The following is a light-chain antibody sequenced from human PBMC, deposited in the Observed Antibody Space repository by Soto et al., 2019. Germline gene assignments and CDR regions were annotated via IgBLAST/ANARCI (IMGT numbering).Light chain of an antibody. J-gene: IGKJ2*02. CDR3: QQFDSVLCT. Sequence: IQMPQSPSSLFASVGDRVTITCQASQDITNYLIWYQQKPGTAPKVLIYDAFSLGTGVSSRFSGSGSGSHVTLTISSHQTEDIATYYCQQFDSVLCTFGEGTKFEIK. CDR2: DAF. V-gene: IGKV1-33*01. CDR1: QDITNY.